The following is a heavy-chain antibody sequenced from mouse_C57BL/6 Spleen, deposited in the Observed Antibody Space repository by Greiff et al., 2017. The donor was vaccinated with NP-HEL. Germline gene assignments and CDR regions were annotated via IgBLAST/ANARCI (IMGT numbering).Heavy chain of an antibody. CDR3: ARWGLYYDKYFDY. CDR2: IDPSDSYT. J-gene: IGHJ2*01. Sequence: VQLQQPGAELVKPGASVKLSCKASGYTFTSYWMQWVKQRPGQGLEWIGEIDPSDSYTNYNQKFKGKATLTVDTSSSPAYMQLSSLTSEDSAVYYCARWGLYYDKYFDYWGQGTTLTVSS. D-gene: IGHD2-4*01. CDR1: GYTFTSYW. V-gene: IGHV1-50*01.